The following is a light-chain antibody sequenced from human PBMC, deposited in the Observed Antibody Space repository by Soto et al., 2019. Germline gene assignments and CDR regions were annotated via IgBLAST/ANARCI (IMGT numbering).Light chain of an antibody. CDR2: DAS. J-gene: IGKJ2*01. Sequence: EIVLTQSPATLSLSPGERATLSCRASQSVSSYLAWYQQKPGQAPRLLIYDASNRATGIPARFSGCGSGTRFTLTICCLEAEAYAVYFCQQAHTFGQGTKLEIK. CDR1: QSVSSY. V-gene: IGKV3-11*01. CDR3: QQAHT.